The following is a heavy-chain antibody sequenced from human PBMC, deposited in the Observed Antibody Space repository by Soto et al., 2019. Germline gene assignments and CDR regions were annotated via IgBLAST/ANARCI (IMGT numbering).Heavy chain of an antibody. Sequence: ASVKVSCKASRSTFTNFYLHWVRQAPGQRPEWMGWINNGGGTIYAQKFQGRLTMTRDTSITTAYMELSRLSSDDTAFYYCATSSDWSPLLDYWGQGTLVTVSS. CDR3: ATSSDWSPLLDY. D-gene: IGHD6-19*01. J-gene: IGHJ4*02. CDR1: RSTFTNFY. V-gene: IGHV1-2*02. CDR2: INNGGGT.